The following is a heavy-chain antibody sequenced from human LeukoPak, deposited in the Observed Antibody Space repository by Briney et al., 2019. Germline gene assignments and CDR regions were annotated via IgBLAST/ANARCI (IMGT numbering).Heavy chain of an antibody. CDR1: GGSITTNF. Sequence: PSETLSLTRTVSGGSITTNFWSWIRQPPGRGLEWIGHIFYTGETNYNSSLESRLTILVDTSKNQFSLKLTSVTAADTAVYYCARDSHYSGSGHYFDDTFDFWGQGTTVTVSS. V-gene: IGHV4-59*01. D-gene: IGHD3-10*01. J-gene: IGHJ3*01. CDR2: IFYTGET. CDR3: ARDSHYSGSGHYFDDTFDF.